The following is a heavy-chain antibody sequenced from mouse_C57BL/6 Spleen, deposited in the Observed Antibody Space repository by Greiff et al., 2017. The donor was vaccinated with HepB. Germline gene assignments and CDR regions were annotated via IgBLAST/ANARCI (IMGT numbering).Heavy chain of an antibody. CDR3: ARGGDGKWGYAMDY. V-gene: IGHV1-81*01. J-gene: IGHJ4*01. D-gene: IGHD2-1*01. Sequence: QVQLKQSGAELARPGASVKLSCKASGYTFTSYGISWVKQRTGQGLEWIGEIYPRSGNTYYNEKFKGKATLTADKSSSTAYMELRSLTSEDSAVYFCARGGDGKWGYAMDYWGQGTSVTVSS. CDR2: IYPRSGNT. CDR1: GYTFTSYG.